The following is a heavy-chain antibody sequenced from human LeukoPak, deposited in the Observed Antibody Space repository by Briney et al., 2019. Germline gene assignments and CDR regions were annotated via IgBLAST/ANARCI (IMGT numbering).Heavy chain of an antibody. D-gene: IGHD6-6*01. V-gene: IGHV1-2*02. Sequence: ASVKVSCKASGYTFTGYYMHWVRQAPGQGLEWMGWINPNSGGTNYAQKFQGRVTMTRDTSISTAYMELSRLSSDDTAVYYCARFVEYSSSLDYWGQGTLVTVSS. CDR2: INPNSGGT. J-gene: IGHJ4*02. CDR1: GYTFTGYY. CDR3: ARFVEYSSSLDY.